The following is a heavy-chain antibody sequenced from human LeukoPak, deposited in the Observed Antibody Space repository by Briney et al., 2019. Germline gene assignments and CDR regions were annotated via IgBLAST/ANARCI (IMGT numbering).Heavy chain of an antibody. CDR3: ARDGSPGGTYIDF. CDR2: IYYSGNT. D-gene: IGHD2-8*02. Sequence: SQTLSLTCTVSGGSISNGGYYWSWIHQYPGKGLEWIGYIYYSGNTYYNPSLMGRVTISVDTSKNQLSMKLNIVTAADTAVYYCARDGSPGGTYIDFWGQGTLVTFSS. V-gene: IGHV4-31*03. CDR1: GGSISNGGYY. J-gene: IGHJ4*02.